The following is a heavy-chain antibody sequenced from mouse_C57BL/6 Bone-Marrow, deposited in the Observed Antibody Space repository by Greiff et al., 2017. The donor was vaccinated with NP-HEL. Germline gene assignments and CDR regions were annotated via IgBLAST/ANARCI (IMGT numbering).Heavy chain of an antibody. V-gene: IGHV1-15*01. CDR1: GYTFTDYE. CDR2: IDPETGGT. CDR3: TRKDNWDFDY. Sequence: VQLQQSGAELVRPGASVTLSCKASGYTFTDYEMHWVKQTPVHGLEWIGAIDPETGGTAYNQKFQGKAILTADKSSCTAVMELRSLTSEDSAVYYCTRKDNWDFDYWGQGTTLTVSS. D-gene: IGHD4-1*02. J-gene: IGHJ2*01.